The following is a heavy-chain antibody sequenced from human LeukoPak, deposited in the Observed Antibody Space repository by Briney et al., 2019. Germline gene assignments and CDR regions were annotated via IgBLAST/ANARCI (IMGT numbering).Heavy chain of an antibody. CDR2: IIPIFGTA. Sequence: SVKVSCKASGGTFSSYAISWVRQAPGQGLEWMGGIIPIFGTANYAQKLQGRVTMTTDTSTSTAYMELRSLRSDDTAVYYCARDYDFWSGYYLYYYYYMDVWGKGTTVTVSS. D-gene: IGHD3-3*01. CDR1: GGTFSSYA. V-gene: IGHV1-69*05. J-gene: IGHJ6*03. CDR3: ARDYDFWSGYYLYYYYYMDV.